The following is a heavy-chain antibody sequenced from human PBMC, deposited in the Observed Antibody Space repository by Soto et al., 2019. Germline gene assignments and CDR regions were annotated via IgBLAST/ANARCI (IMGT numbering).Heavy chain of an antibody. Sequence: QSTLKESGPTLVKPTQTLTLTCTFSGFSLNTRLVGVGWIRQPPGKALEWLALIYWDAIERYSPSLKNRLTITKDPSKNQVVLTMTEMDPLDTATYYFSRSFGRDVSGTNDFDPWGQGTLVTVSS. CDR1: GFSLNTRLVG. J-gene: IGHJ5*02. V-gene: IGHV2-5*02. CDR2: IYWDAIE. D-gene: IGHD3-10*01. CDR3: SRSFGRDVSGTNDFDP.